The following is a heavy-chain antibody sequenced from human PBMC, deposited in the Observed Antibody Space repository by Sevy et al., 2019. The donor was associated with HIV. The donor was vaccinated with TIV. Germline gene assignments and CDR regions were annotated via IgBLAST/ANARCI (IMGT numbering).Heavy chain of an antibody. J-gene: IGHJ5*02. CDR1: GGSISSGGYY. CDR2: IYYSGST. CDR3: ARVPTTMGGFDP. Sequence: SETVSLTCTVSGGSISSGGYYWSWIRQHPGQGLEWIGYIYYSGSTYYNPSLKSRVTISVDTSKNQFSLKLSSVTAADTAVYYCARVPTTMGGFDPWGQGTLVTVSS. V-gene: IGHV4-31*03. D-gene: IGHD4-4*01.